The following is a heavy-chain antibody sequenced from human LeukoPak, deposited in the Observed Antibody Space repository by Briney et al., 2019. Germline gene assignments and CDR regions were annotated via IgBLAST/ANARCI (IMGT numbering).Heavy chain of an antibody. CDR2: ISSSSSYI. CDR1: GFTFSSYS. CDR3: ARDPRGPTTYDSNGRDSLDY. Sequence: GGSLRLSCAASGFTFSSYSMNWVRQAPGKGLEWVSSISSSSSYIYYADSMKGRFTISRDNSKNTLYLQMNSLRAEDTAVYYCARDPRGPTTYDSNGRDSLDYWGQGTLVTVSS. J-gene: IGHJ4*02. V-gene: IGHV3-21*01. D-gene: IGHD3-22*01.